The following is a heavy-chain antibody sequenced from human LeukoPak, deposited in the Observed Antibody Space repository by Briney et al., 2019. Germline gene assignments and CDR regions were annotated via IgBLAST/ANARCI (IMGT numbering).Heavy chain of an antibody. V-gene: IGHV3-74*01. CDR3: ARDYNWNPPDY. J-gene: IGHJ4*02. CDR1: GFTFSNYW. Sequence: PGGSLRLSCAASGFTFSNYWMSWVRQAPGKGLVWVSRINSDGSSRHYADSVKGRFTISRDNAKNTLYLQMNTLRDEDTVVYYCARDYNWNPPDYWGQGTLVTVSS. CDR2: INSDGSSR. D-gene: IGHD1-1*01.